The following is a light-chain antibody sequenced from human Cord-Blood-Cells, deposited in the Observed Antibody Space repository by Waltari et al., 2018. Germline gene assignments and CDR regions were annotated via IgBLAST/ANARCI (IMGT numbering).Light chain of an antibody. J-gene: IGLJ1*01. CDR3: AAWDDSLNGYV. Sequence: QSVLTQPPSASGTPGQRVIISCSGSSSNIGSNTVNWYQQLPGTAPKLLIYSNNQRPSGVPDRCSGSKSGTSASLAISGLQSEDEADYYCAAWDDSLNGYVFGTGTKVTVL. CDR1: SSNIGSNT. CDR2: SNN. V-gene: IGLV1-44*01.